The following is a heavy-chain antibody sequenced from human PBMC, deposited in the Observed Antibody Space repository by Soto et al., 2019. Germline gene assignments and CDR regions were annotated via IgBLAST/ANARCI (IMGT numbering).Heavy chain of an antibody. V-gene: IGHV4-61*01. J-gene: IGHJ3*02. Sequence: SETLSLTCTVSGGSVSSGSYYWSWIRQPPGKGLEWIGYIYYSGSTNYNPSLKSRVTISVDTSKNQFSLKLSSVTAADTAVYYCARRYSSAFDIWGQGTTVTVSS. D-gene: IGHD6-13*01. CDR2: IYYSGST. CDR1: GGSVSSGSYY. CDR3: ARRYSSAFDI.